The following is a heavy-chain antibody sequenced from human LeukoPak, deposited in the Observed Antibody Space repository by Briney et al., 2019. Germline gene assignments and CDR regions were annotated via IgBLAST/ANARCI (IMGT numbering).Heavy chain of an antibody. D-gene: IGHD6-13*01. CDR3: ARHGHQQLVASECWFDP. CDR2: IFYSGSP. V-gene: IGHV4-39*01. Sequence: SETLSLTCTVSGGSISSTPYYWGWIRQPPGKGLEWIGSIFYSGSPYYNPSLKRRVTISVDTSKNQFSLKLSSVTAADTAVYYCARHGHQQLVASECWFDPWGQGTLVTVSS. J-gene: IGHJ5*02. CDR1: GGSISSTPYY.